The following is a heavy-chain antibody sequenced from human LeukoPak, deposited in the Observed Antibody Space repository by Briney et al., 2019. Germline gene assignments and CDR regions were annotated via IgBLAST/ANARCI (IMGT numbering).Heavy chain of an antibody. CDR3: ASPESTGVADSN. D-gene: IGHD2-15*01. CDR2: IDNGGSDT. J-gene: IGHJ4*02. Sequence: QPGGSLRLSCAASGFTFNNYWMHWVRQVPGKGLVWVSRIDNGGSDTRHADSVKGRFTISRDNAKNTLYLQMNSLRAEDTAVYYCASPESTGVADSNWGQGTLVTVSS. CDR1: GFTFNNYW. V-gene: IGHV3-74*01.